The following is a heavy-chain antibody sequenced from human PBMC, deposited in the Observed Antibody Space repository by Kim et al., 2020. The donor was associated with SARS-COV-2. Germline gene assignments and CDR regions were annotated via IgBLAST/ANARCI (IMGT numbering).Heavy chain of an antibody. Sequence: ASVKVSCKASGYTFTSYNMHWVRPAPGQGLEWMGIMKASGGSTNYARKFQGRVTMTRDTSTSTVFMELISLRVDDTAVYYCVRGGYNSCSVWGQGTLVTVSS. CDR3: VRGGYNSCSV. V-gene: IGHV1-46*01. CDR2: MKASGGST. CDR1: GYTFTSYN. D-gene: IGHD5-18*01. J-gene: IGHJ4*02.